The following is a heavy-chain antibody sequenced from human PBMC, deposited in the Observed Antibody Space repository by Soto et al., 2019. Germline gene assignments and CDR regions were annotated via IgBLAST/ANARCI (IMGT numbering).Heavy chain of an antibody. CDR3: ARGYYYYYYGMDV. V-gene: IGHV4-34*01. CDR1: GGSFSGYY. J-gene: IGHJ6*02. Sequence: QVQLQQWGAGLLKPSETLSLTCAVYGGSFSGYYWSWIRQPPGKGLEWIGEINHSGSTNYNPSLKSRVTISADTSKNQFSLKLSSVTAADTAVYYCARGYYYYYYGMDVWGQGTTVTVSS. CDR2: INHSGST.